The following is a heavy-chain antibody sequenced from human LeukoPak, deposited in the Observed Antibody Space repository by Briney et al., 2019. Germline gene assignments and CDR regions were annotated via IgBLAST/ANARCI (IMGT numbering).Heavy chain of an antibody. V-gene: IGHV1-46*01. Sequence: GASVKVSCKASGYTFTSYYMHWVRQAPGQGLEWMGIINPSGGSTSYAQKFQGRVTMTRDTSTSTVYMELSSLRSEDRAVYYCARGAVPAAKDRNWFDPWGQGTLVTVSS. CDR2: INPSGGST. J-gene: IGHJ5*02. CDR1: GYTFTSYY. D-gene: IGHD2-2*01. CDR3: ARGAVPAAKDRNWFDP.